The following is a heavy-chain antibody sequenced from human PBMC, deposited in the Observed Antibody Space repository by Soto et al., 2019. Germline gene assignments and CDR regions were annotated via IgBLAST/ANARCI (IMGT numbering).Heavy chain of an antibody. J-gene: IGHJ4*02. CDR2: IIPIFGTA. CDR1: VGTFSSYA. Sequence: SVKVSCKASVGTFSSYAISWVRQAPGQGLEWMGGIIPIFGTANYAQKFQGRVTITADKSTSTAYMELSSLRSEDTAVYYCARDPTYYYDSSGYSAAGGYSGQGTLVTVSS. CDR3: ARDPTYYYDSSGYSAAGGY. V-gene: IGHV1-69*06. D-gene: IGHD3-22*01.